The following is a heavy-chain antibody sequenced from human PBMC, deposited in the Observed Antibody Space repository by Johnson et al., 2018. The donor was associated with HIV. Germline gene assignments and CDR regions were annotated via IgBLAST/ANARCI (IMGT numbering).Heavy chain of an antibody. Sequence: VQLVESGGGVVQPGRSQRLSCAASGFTFRDHAIHWVRQAPGKGLEWLAVISNDGSNKYYADSVKGRFTMSRDNSKNTLYLQMNSLRTEDTAVYYCARSHNWNYVDAFDIWGQGTVVTVSS. J-gene: IGHJ3*02. V-gene: IGHV3-30*04. CDR2: ISNDGSNK. D-gene: IGHD1-20*01. CDR1: GFTFRDHA. CDR3: ARSHNWNYVDAFDI.